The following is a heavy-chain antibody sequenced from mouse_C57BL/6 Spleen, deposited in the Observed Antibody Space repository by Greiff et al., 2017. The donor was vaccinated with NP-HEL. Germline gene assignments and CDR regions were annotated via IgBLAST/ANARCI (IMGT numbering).Heavy chain of an antibody. CDR3: ARDSYYGKRNYAMDY. CDR2: INYDGSST. CDR1: GFTFSDYY. J-gene: IGHJ4*01. Sequence: EVKLMESEGGLVQPGSSMKLSCTASGFTFSDYYMAWVRQVPEKGLEWVANINYDGSSTYYLDSLKSRFIISRDNAKNILYLQMSSLKSEDTATYYCARDSYYGKRNYAMDYWGQGTSVTVSS. D-gene: IGHD1-1*01. V-gene: IGHV5-16*01.